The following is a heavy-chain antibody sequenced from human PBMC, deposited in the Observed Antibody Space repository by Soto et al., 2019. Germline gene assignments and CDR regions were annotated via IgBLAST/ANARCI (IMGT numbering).Heavy chain of an antibody. J-gene: IGHJ4*02. D-gene: IGHD3-22*01. Sequence: GGSLRLSCAASGFPFSSYGMHWVRQAPGKGLEWVAVISYDGSNKYYADSVKGRFTISRDNSKNTLYLQMNSLRAEDTAVYYCAKSGVMIVVVNDFDYWGQGTLVTVSS. V-gene: IGHV3-30*18. CDR2: ISYDGSNK. CDR1: GFPFSSYG. CDR3: AKSGVMIVVVNDFDY.